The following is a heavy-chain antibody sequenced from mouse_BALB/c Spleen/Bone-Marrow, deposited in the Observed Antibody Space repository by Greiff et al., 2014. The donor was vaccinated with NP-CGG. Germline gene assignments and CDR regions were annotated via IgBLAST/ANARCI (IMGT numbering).Heavy chain of an antibody. CDR1: GFNIKDTY. Sequence: VQLKQSGAELVKPGASVKLSCTASGFNIKDTYMHWVKQRPEQGLEWIGRIDPANGNTKYDPKFQGKATITADTSSNTAYLQLGSLTSEDTAVYYCASYDYGYYFDYWGQGTTLTVSS. CDR2: IDPANGNT. J-gene: IGHJ2*01. D-gene: IGHD2-4*01. V-gene: IGHV14-3*02. CDR3: ASYDYGYYFDY.